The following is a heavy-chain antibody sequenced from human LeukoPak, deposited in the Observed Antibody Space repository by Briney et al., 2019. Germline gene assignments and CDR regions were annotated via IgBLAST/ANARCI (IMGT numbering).Heavy chain of an antibody. D-gene: IGHD3-16*01. J-gene: IGHJ3*02. Sequence: GGSLRLSCAASGFTFSTSGMHWVRQAPGKGLQWVAFIRYDGSKIYYADSVKGRFTFSRDNSKNTLSLQMNSLTADDTAVYYCVRGPRYYDDSGFHYGVFDIWGQGTLVTVSS. CDR3: VRGPRYYDDSGFHYGVFDI. V-gene: IGHV3-30*02. CDR1: GFTFSTSG. CDR2: IRYDGSKI.